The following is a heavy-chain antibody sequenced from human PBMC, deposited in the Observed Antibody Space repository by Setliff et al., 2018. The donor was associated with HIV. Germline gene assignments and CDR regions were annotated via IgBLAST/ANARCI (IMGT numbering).Heavy chain of an antibody. J-gene: IGHJ3*02. D-gene: IGHD2-15*01. CDR3: AHQELGYCSGGSCPPPHAFDI. CDR1: GFSLSTDGVG. V-gene: IGHV2-5*02. CDR2: IYWDDDK. Sequence: SGPTLVNPTQTLTLTCTFSGFSLSTDGVGVGWFRQPPGKALEWLVLIYWDDDKRYSPSLKSRLTITKDTSKNQVVLTMTTMDPVDTATYYCAHQELGYCSGGSCPPPHAFDIWGQGTMVTVSS.